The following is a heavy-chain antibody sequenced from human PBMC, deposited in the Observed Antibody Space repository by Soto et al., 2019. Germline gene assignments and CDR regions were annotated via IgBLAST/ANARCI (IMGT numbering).Heavy chain of an antibody. J-gene: IGHJ4*02. CDR1: GFTFSSSW. CDR2: ISSDGSST. D-gene: IGHD7-27*01. Sequence: PGGSLRLSCAASGFTFSSSWIHWVRQVPGKGLMTVSRISSDGSSTTYADSVKGRFTISRDNPKNTLYLQMNSLRAEDTAVYYCARDLTGSVFDSWGQGTLVTVSS. CDR3: ARDLTGSVFDS. V-gene: IGHV3-74*03.